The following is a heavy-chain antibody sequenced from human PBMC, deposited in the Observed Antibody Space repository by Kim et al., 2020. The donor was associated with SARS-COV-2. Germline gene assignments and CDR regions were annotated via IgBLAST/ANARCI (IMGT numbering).Heavy chain of an antibody. CDR3: ARVYYDSSGYSSFDY. D-gene: IGHD3-22*01. V-gene: IGHV4-31*02. J-gene: IGHJ4*02. Sequence: PSLKSRVTISVDTSKNQFSLKLSSVTAADTAVYYCARVYYDSSGYSSFDYWGQGTLVTVSS.